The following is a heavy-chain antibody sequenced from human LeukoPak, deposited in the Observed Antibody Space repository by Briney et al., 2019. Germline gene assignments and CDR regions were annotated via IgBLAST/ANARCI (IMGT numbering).Heavy chain of an antibody. CDR1: GGSISSYY. V-gene: IGHV4-4*07. CDR2: IYTSGST. D-gene: IGHD3-9*01. Sequence: SETLSLTCTVSGGSISSYYWSWIRQPAGKGLEWIGRIYTSGSTNYNPSLKSRVTISVDTSKNQFYLKLSSVTAADTAVYYCARVSLRYFDWLLFDYWGQGTLVTVSS. CDR3: ARVSLRYFDWLLFDY. J-gene: IGHJ4*02.